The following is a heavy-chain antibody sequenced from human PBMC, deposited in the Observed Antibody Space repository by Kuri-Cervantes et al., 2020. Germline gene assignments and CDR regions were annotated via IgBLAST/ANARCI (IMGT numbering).Heavy chain of an antibody. CDR2: INWNGGST. Sequence: GESLKISCAASGFAFDDYGMSWVRQAPGKGLEWVSGINWNGGSTGYADSVKGRFTISRDNAKNSLYLQMNSLRAGDTAVYYCARGLGLSWWYLDYWGQGTLVTVSS. D-gene: IGHD2-15*01. CDR3: ARGLGLSWWYLDY. J-gene: IGHJ4*02. CDR1: GFAFDDYG. V-gene: IGHV3-20*04.